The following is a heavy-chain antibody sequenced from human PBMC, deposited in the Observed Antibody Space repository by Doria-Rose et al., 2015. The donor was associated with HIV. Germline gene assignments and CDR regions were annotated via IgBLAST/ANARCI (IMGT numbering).Heavy chain of an antibody. V-gene: IGHV4-4*09. Sequence: KPAATLSLTCTVSGGSISSYYWNWIRQPPGKGLEWIGYIYSSGSTHYNSSLKSRVTISIDTSKNQFSLKLSSVTAADTAVYYCARFRPSRGIYYSLDVWGKGTTVTVSS. CDR2: IYSSGST. D-gene: IGHD3-10*01. J-gene: IGHJ6*03. CDR1: GGSISSYY. CDR3: ARFRPSRGIYYSLDV.